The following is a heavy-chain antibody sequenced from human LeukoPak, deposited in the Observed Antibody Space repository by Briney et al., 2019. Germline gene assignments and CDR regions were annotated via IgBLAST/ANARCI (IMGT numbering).Heavy chain of an antibody. CDR2: INHSGST. J-gene: IGHJ5*02. CDR1: GGSFSGYY. V-gene: IGHV4-34*01. D-gene: IGHD3-3*01. Sequence: SETLSLTCAVYGGSFSGYYWSWIRQPPGKVLEGIGEINHSGSTNYNPSLKSRVTISVDTSKNQFPLKLSSLTAADTAVYYCARRRGDFWSGYYPGRWFDPWGQGTLVTVSS. CDR3: ARRRGDFWSGYYPGRWFDP.